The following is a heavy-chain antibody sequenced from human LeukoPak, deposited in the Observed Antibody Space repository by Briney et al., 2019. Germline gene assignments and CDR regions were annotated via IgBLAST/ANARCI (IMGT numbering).Heavy chain of an antibody. V-gene: IGHV3-33*08. CDR2: IWYDGGNQ. CDR3: AGGSPYYFDY. CDR1: GFTFSNAW. J-gene: IGHJ4*02. D-gene: IGHD1-26*01. Sequence: GGSLRLSCAASGFTFSNAWMSWVRQAPGKGLEWVAVIWYDGGNQYYADSVRGRFTISRDNSKNTLYLQMNSLRAEDTAVYYCAGGSPYYFDYWGQGTLVTVSS.